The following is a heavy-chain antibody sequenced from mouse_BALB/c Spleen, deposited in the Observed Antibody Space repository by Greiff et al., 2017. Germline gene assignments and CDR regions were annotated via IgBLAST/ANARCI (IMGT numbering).Heavy chain of an antibody. D-gene: IGHD2-10*02. V-gene: IGHV1-9*01. CDR2: ILPGSGST. J-gene: IGHJ2*01. CDR1: GYTFSSYW. CDR3: AREGYGNVSYCDY. Sequence: VQLQQSGAELMKPGASVKISCKATGYTFSSYWIEWVKQRPGHGLEWIGEILPGSGSTNYNETFKGTATFTADPSSNTAYMQLSSLTSEDSAVYNGAREGYGNVSYCDYWGQGTTLTVSS.